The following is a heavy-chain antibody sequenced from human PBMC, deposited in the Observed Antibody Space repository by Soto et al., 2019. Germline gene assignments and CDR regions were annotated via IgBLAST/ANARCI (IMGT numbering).Heavy chain of an antibody. CDR1: GFSLSNAGLG. CDR2: IFSNDEK. Sequence: QVTVKESGPVLVKPTETLTLTCTVSGFSLSNAGLGVSWIRQPPGKALERLAHIFSNDEKSYSTSLKSRLTTSKDTSKSQVVLTMTNMDPVDTATYYCASTYSTSGYWFDPWGQGTLVTVSS. V-gene: IGHV2-26*04. D-gene: IGHD6-13*01. CDR3: ASTYSTSGYWFDP. J-gene: IGHJ5*02.